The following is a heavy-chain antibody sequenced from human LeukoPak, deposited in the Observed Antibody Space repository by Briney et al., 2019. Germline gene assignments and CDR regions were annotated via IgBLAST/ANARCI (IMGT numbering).Heavy chain of an antibody. Sequence: PSETLSLTCTVSGRSISSYYWSWIRQPPGKGLEWIGYIYYSGSTNYNPSLKSRVTISVDTSKNQFSLKLSSVTAADTAVYYCARTSIAVAGTHYYYYYGMDVWGQGTTVTVSS. CDR1: GRSISSYY. D-gene: IGHD6-19*01. V-gene: IGHV4-59*08. CDR2: IYYSGST. J-gene: IGHJ6*02. CDR3: ARTSIAVAGTHYYYYYGMDV.